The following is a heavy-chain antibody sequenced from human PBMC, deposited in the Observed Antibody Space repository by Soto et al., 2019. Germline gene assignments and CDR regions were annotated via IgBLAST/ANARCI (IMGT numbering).Heavy chain of an antibody. D-gene: IGHD6-13*01. CDR2: INHSGST. CDR1: GGSFSGYY. CDR3: ASSNLIAAAGYYYYYMDV. J-gene: IGHJ6*03. Sequence: SETLSLTCAVYGGSFSGYYWSWIRQPPGKGLEWIGEINHSGSTNYNPSLKSRVTISVDTSKNQFSLKLSSVTAADTAVYYCASSNLIAAAGYYYYYMDVWGKGTTVTVSS. V-gene: IGHV4-34*01.